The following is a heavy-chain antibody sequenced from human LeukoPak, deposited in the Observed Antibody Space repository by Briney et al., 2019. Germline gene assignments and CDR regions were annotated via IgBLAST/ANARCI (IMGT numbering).Heavy chain of an antibody. Sequence: GGSLRLSCEASGFTFSNKVMTWVRQAPGKGLEWVPYISANGDVTYYADSVKGRFTISRDNSNNTLYLQMNSLRAEDAAVYFCAKPPGLVGVGDYWGQGTLVTVSS. V-gene: IGHV3-23*01. CDR1: GFTFSNKV. D-gene: IGHD1-26*01. CDR3: AKPPGLVGVGDY. CDR2: ISANGDVT. J-gene: IGHJ4*02.